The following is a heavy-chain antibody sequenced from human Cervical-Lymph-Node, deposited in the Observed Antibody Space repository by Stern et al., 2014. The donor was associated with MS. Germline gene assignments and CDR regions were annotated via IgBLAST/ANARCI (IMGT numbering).Heavy chain of an antibody. CDR1: GFTFSRYD. CDR2: VGTAEDT. Sequence: EVQLVESGGGLVQPGGSLRLSCAASGFTFSRYDMHWVRQATGKGLEWVSAVGTAEDTYYADSVKGRFPISRENAKNSFFLQMNSLRAGDTAVYYCASWTVTTGFDYWGQGTLVTVSS. D-gene: IGHD4-17*01. V-gene: IGHV3-13*01. CDR3: ASWTVTTGFDY. J-gene: IGHJ4*02.